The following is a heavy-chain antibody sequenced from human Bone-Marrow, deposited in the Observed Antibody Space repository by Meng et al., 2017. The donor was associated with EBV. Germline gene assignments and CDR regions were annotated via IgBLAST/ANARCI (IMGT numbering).Heavy chain of an antibody. J-gene: IGHJ4*02. CDR1: GDTISSYS. CDR3: ARDPRSPPGGTF. D-gene: IGHD1-26*01. V-gene: IGHV1-69*01. Sequence: QVQRVQSGPELKNPGAPWKSASKASGDTISSYSSSWVRQAPGQGLEWMGGIIPMYPSVSYSQKFQGRVTLSADVSTSTVYMELSSLTSEDTAVYYCARDPRSPPGGTFWGQGTLVTVSS. CDR2: IIPMYPSV.